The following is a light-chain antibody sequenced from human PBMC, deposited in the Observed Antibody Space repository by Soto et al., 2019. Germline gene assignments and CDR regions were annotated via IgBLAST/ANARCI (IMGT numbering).Light chain of an antibody. CDR1: RRDVGAYDY. J-gene: IGLJ1*01. CDR3: SSFTRGFTFG. Sequence: QSALTQPASVSGAPGQSSAISCTGTRRDVGAYDYVSWYQQHPGKAPKVMSSDVTTRPAGVSDRFSGSKSRNTASLTISGLQAEDEADYYCSSFTRGFTFGFGTGTMVTVL. CDR2: DVT. V-gene: IGLV2-14*03.